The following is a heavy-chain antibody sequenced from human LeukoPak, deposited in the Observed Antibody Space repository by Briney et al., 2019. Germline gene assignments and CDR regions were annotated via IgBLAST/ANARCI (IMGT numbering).Heavy chain of an antibody. Sequence: GGSLRLSCAASGFTFSSYSMNWVRQAPGKGLEWVSYISSSSSTIYYADSVKGRFTISRDNAKNSLYLQMNSLRAEDTAVYYCARDMTTGGLDYWGQGTLVTVSS. J-gene: IGHJ4*02. CDR1: GFTFSSYS. CDR3: ARDMTTGGLDY. V-gene: IGHV3-48*04. D-gene: IGHD4-17*01. CDR2: ISSSSSTI.